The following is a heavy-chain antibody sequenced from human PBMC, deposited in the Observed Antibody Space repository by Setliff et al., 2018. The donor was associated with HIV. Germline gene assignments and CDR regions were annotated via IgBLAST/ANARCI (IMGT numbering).Heavy chain of an antibody. CDR1: GGSVSSGGYY. V-gene: IGHV4-31*01. Sequence: PSETLSLTCTVSGGSVSSGGYYWSWIRQHPGRGLEWIGYIYYSGSTYYNPSLKSLVRISVDTSKNQFSLKLSSVTAADTAVYYCARTRWGAPVDYWGQGILVTVSS. J-gene: IGHJ4*02. D-gene: IGHD3-16*01. CDR3: ARTRWGAPVDY. CDR2: IYYSGST.